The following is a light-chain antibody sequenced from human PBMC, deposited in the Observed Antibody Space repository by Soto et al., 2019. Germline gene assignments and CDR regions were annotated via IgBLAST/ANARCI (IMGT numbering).Light chain of an antibody. CDR2: GNN. J-gene: IGLJ3*02. Sequence: QSVLTQPPSVSGAPWQRVTIYCTGSSSNIGAGYDVHWYQQLPGTAPKLLIYGNNKRPSGVPDRFSGSKSGTSASLAITGLQAEDEAEYYCQSYDSSLSGSVFGGGTKLTVL. CDR1: SSNIGAGYD. V-gene: IGLV1-40*01. CDR3: QSYDSSLSGSV.